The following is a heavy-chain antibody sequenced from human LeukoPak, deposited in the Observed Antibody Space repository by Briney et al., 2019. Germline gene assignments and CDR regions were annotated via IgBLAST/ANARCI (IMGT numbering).Heavy chain of an antibody. CDR1: GGSISSGSYY. V-gene: IGHV4-61*02. Sequence: PSETLSLTCTVSGGSISSGSYYWSWIRQPAGKGLEWIGRIYTSGSTNYNPSLKSRVTISVDTSKNQFSLKLSSVTAADTAVYYCVRDWNPLQGHDAFDVWGQGRMVTISS. CDR2: IYTSGST. J-gene: IGHJ3*01. CDR3: VRDWNPLQGHDAFDV. D-gene: IGHD1-1*01.